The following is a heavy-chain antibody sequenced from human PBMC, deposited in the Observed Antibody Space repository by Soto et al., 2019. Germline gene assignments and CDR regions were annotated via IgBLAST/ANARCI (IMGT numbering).Heavy chain of an antibody. J-gene: IGHJ2*01. CDR1: GGSFSGYY. V-gene: IGHV4-34*01. Sequence: QVQLQQWGAGPLRPLETLSLTCGVSGGSFSGYYWAWIRQSPGKGLEWIGEINDRGSINYNPSLKSRVRISFDTSKNNSSMNLRSLTAADTAVYYCARESHDILTGPPWVWYFDLWGRGTLVTVSS. D-gene: IGHD3-9*01. CDR2: INDRGSI. CDR3: ARESHDILTGPPWVWYFDL.